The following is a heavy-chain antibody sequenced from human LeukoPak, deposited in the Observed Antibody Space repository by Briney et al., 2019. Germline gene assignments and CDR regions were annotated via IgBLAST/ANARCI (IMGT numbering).Heavy chain of an antibody. CDR2: ISYDGSNK. Sequence: GGSLRLSCAASGFTFSSYGMHWVRQAPGKGLEWVAVISYDGSNKYYADSVKGRFTISRDNSKNTLYLQMNSLRAEDTAVYYCAMTTVGFDYWGQGTLVTVSS. CDR1: GFTFSSYG. D-gene: IGHD4-23*01. CDR3: AMTTVGFDY. V-gene: IGHV3-30*03. J-gene: IGHJ4*02.